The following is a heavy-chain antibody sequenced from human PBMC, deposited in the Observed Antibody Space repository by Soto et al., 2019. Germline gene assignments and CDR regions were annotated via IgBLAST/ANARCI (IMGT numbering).Heavy chain of an antibody. Sequence: GGSLRLSCAASGFTFSSYWMSWVRQAPGKGLEWVANIKQDGSEKYYVDSVKGRFTISRDNAKNSLYLQMNSLRAEDTAVYYCARSGEENFWSGYYQPGEAFDIWGQGTMVTVSS. CDR2: IKQDGSEK. CDR3: ARSGEENFWSGYYQPGEAFDI. CDR1: GFTFSSYW. J-gene: IGHJ3*02. V-gene: IGHV3-7*01. D-gene: IGHD3-3*01.